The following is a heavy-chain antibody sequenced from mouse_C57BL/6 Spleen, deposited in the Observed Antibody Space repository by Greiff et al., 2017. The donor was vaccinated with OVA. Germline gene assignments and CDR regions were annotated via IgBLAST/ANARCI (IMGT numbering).Heavy chain of an antibody. J-gene: IGHJ2*01. CDR2: IRSKSNNYAT. V-gene: IGHV10-1*01. Sequence: EVQVVESGGGLVQPKGSLKLSCAASGFSFNTYAMNWVRQAPGKGLEWVARIRSKSNNYATYYADSVKDRFTISRDDSESMLYLQMNNLKTEDTAMYYCVRQRYDFLFDYWGQGTTLTVSS. D-gene: IGHD2-4*01. CDR1: GFSFNTYA. CDR3: VRQRYDFLFDY.